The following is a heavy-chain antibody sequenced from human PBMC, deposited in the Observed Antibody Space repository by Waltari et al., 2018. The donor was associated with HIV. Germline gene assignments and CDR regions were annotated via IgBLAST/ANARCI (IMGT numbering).Heavy chain of an antibody. J-gene: IGHJ4*02. V-gene: IGHV7-4-1*02. CDR1: GYTFTSNA. D-gene: IGHD6-19*01. CDR3: ARYNSGPFDY. CDR2: INTKTGNP. Sequence: QVQMVQSGSELKKPGASVKVSCKASGYTFTSNAINWVRQAPGKGLEWMGWINTKTGNPTYAKGFTGRCVFSLETSGSTTYLQISSLKAENTAVYYCARYNSGPFDYWGQGTLVTVSS.